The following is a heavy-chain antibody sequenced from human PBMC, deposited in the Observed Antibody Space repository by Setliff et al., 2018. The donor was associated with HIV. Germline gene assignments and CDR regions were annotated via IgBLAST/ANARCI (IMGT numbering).Heavy chain of an antibody. Sequence: GSGPTLVNPTQTLTLTCTFSGFSLTTSGVGVGWIRQPPGKALEWLALIYWDDDKRYSPSLKSRLTIIKDTSRNQVVLTMTDMDPVDTATYYCAHKPGYKSDWYPRYFDNWGQGTLVTVSS. V-gene: IGHV2-5*02. D-gene: IGHD6-13*01. J-gene: IGHJ4*02. CDR1: GFSLTTSGVG. CDR3: AHKPGYKSDWYPRYFDN. CDR2: IYWDDDK.